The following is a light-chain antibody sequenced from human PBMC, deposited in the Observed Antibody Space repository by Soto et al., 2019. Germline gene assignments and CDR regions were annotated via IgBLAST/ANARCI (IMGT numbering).Light chain of an antibody. CDR2: GAS. Sequence: EIVLTQPPGPLSLSPGEGATLSCRASQSVSNNDLAWYQQKPGQAPRLLIYGASNRATGIPDRFSGSGSGTDFTLTISRLEPEDFAVYYCQQYCSSGTFGQGTKVDIK. CDR3: QQYCSSGT. V-gene: IGKV3-20*01. CDR1: QSVSNND. J-gene: IGKJ1*01.